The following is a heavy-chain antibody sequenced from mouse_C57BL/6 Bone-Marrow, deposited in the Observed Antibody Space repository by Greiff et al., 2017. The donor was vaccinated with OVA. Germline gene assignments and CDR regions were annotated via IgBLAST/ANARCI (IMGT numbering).Heavy chain of an antibody. CDR3: ARESPYFDY. CDR1: GFTFSSYA. Sequence: EVKLMESGGGLVKPGGSLKLSCAASGFTFSSYAMSWVRQTPEKRLEWVATISDGGSYTYYPDNVKGRFTISRDNAKNNLYLQMSHLKSEDTAMYYCARESPYFDYWGQGTTLTVSS. CDR2: ISDGGSYT. J-gene: IGHJ2*01. V-gene: IGHV5-4*01.